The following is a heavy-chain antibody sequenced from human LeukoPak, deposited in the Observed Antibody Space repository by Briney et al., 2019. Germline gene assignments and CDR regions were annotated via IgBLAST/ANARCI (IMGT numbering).Heavy chain of an antibody. Sequence: GAYLQISFHCPGXIFTSYCIGWVRQLPAKSLEPRGIIYPGDSDTRYSPSFQGQVTISADKSISTPYLQWSSLKASDTAMYYCARQNGAARPIYYWGQGTLVTVSS. V-gene: IGHV5-51*01. CDR1: GXIFTSYC. CDR3: ARQNGAARPIYY. CDR2: IYPGDSDT. J-gene: IGHJ4*02. D-gene: IGHD6-6*01.